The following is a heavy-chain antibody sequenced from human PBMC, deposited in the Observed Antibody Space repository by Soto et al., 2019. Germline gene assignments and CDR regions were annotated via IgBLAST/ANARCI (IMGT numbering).Heavy chain of an antibody. Sequence: QVQLVESGGGVVQPGRSLRLSCAASGFTFSSYGMHWVRQAPGKGLEWVAVIWYDGSNKYYADSVKGRFTISRDNSKNTLYLQMNSMRAEDTAVYYCARDFTGDWVGAFDIWGQGTMVTVSS. CDR3: ARDFTGDWVGAFDI. CDR1: GFTFSSYG. D-gene: IGHD7-27*01. V-gene: IGHV3-33*01. J-gene: IGHJ3*02. CDR2: IWYDGSNK.